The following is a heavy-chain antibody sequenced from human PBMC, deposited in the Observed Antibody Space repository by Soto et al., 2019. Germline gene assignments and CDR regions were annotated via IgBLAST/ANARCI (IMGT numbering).Heavy chain of an antibody. Sequence: GASMSLSSTAYGFTFSVYPMSWVRQAPGKGLEWVSSIRTISSAIYFADSVRGRFTIARDNARNSLYLQMTSLRDEDTAVYYCARETPSFDSWGQGTPVTVHS. V-gene: IGHV3-48*02. CDR2: IRTISSAI. J-gene: IGHJ4*02. CDR1: GFTFSVYP. D-gene: IGHD2-15*01. CDR3: ARETPSFDS.